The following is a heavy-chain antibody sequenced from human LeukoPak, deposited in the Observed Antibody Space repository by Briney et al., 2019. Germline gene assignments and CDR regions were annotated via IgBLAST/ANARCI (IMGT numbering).Heavy chain of an antibody. CDR2: TSYDGGNK. Sequence: GGSLRLSCAASGFTFSSYAMHWVRQAPGKGLEWVAVTSYDGGNKYYADSVKGRFTISRDNSKNTLYLQMNSLRAGDTAVYSCARALYGYNDYYYYGMDVWGQGTTVTVSS. CDR3: ARALYGYNDYYYYGMDV. D-gene: IGHD5-24*01. CDR1: GFTFSSYA. V-gene: IGHV3-30-3*01. J-gene: IGHJ6*02.